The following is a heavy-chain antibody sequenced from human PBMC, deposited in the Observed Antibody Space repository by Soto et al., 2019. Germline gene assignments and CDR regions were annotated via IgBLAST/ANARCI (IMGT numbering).Heavy chain of an antibody. Sequence: ASVKVSCKASGYTFTSYYMHWVRQAPGQGLEWMGIINPSGGSTSYAQKFQGRVTMTRDTSTSTVYMELSSLRSEDTAVYYCAGDPGHSGYDEYYFDYWGQGTLVTVSS. J-gene: IGHJ4*02. V-gene: IGHV1-46*01. CDR2: INPSGGST. D-gene: IGHD5-12*01. CDR3: AGDPGHSGYDEYYFDY. CDR1: GYTFTSYY.